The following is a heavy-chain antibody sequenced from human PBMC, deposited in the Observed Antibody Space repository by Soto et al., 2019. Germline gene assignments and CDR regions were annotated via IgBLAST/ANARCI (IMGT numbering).Heavy chain of an antibody. Sequence: PGGSLRLSCAASGFTFSSYSMNWVRQAPWKGLEWVSAISGSGGSTYYADSVKGRFTISRDNSKNTLYLQMNSLRAEDTAVYYWAKDVGKREYSSDREIDYWGQGTLVTVS. CDR2: ISGSGGST. D-gene: IGHD6-19*01. CDR3: AKDVGKREYSSDREIDY. CDR1: GFTFSSYS. V-gene: IGHV3-23*01. J-gene: IGHJ4*02.